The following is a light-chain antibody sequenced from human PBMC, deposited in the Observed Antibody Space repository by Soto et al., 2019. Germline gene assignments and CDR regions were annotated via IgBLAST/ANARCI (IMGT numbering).Light chain of an antibody. CDR3: QQYGPSPMYT. V-gene: IGKV3-20*01. J-gene: IGKJ2*01. Sequence: EAVLTQSPDTLSLSPGERATLSCRASQSVPTAYLAWYQQKPGQAPRLRIYAASSRSTGIPDRFSGSGSWTGFTLTITRLEPEDFAVYYCQQYGPSPMYTFGQGTKLEIK. CDR2: AAS. CDR1: QSVPTAY.